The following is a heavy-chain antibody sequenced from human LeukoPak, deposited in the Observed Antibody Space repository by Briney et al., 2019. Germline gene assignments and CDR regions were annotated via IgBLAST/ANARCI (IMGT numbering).Heavy chain of an antibody. CDR1: GFTFSSYG. CDR2: IKKEGSEK. Sequence: PGGSLRLSCAAAGFTFSSYGMHWVRQAPGKGLEWVANIKKEGSEKYYVDSVKGRFTISRDNAKNTLYLQMNSLRVEDTAVYYCAKGVYGSRTTSFADYWGQGTLVTVSS. CDR3: AKGVYGSRTTSFADY. V-gene: IGHV3-7*01. J-gene: IGHJ4*02. D-gene: IGHD3-10*01.